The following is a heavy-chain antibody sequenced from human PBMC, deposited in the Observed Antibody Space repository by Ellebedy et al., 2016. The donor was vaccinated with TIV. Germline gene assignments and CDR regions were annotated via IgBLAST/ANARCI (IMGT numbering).Heavy chain of an antibody. J-gene: IGHJ6*02. CDR3: ARITTVTTDYYGMDV. CDR2: IDWDDDK. V-gene: IGHV2-70*18. D-gene: IGHD4-17*01. Sequence: TLSLTXTVSGGSISSYYWSWIRQPPGKALEWLALIDWDDDKYYSTSLKTRLTISKDTSKNQVVLTMTNMDPVDTATYYCARITTVTTDYYGMDVWGQGTTVTVSS. CDR1: GGSISSYYW.